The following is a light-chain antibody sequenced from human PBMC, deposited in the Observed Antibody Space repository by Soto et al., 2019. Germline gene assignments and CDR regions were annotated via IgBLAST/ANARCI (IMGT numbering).Light chain of an antibody. CDR2: KAS. CDR1: QSVGSW. Sequence: DIQMTQSPSTLSASVGDRVTITCRASQSVGSWLAWYQQKPGKAPKLLIYKASSLEAGVPSRFSGSGSGTEFTLTISSLQPDDVATYYCQQCKSYWTFGEGTKVEI. V-gene: IGKV1-5*03. J-gene: IGKJ1*01. CDR3: QQCKSYWT.